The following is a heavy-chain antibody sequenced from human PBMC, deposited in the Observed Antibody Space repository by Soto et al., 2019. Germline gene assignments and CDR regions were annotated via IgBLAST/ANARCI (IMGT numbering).Heavy chain of an antibody. V-gene: IGHV5-51*01. J-gene: IGHJ6*02. CDR3: ARQLVWTAGTVGGVDV. D-gene: IGHD6-13*01. Sequence: GESLKISCKGSGYSFTSYWIGWVRQMPGEGLEWMGIIYPGDSDTRYSPSFQGQVTISADKSISTAYLQWSSLKASDTAMYYCARQLVWTAGTVGGVDVWGQGTTVTVSS. CDR2: IYPGDSDT. CDR1: GYSFTSYW.